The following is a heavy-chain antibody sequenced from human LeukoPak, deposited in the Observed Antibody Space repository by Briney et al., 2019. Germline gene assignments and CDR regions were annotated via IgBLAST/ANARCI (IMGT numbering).Heavy chain of an antibody. CDR3: AREGVGATTGFDY. V-gene: IGHV4-59*01. CDR2: IYYSGST. Sequence: SETLSLTCTVSGGSISSYYWSWIRQPPGKGLEWIGYIYYSGSTNYNPSLMSRVTISVDTSKNQFSLKLSSVTAADTAVYYCAREGVGATTGFDYWGQGTLVTVSS. CDR1: GGSISSYY. J-gene: IGHJ4*02. D-gene: IGHD1-26*01.